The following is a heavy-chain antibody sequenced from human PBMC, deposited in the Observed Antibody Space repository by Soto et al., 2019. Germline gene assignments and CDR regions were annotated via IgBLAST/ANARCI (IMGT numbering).Heavy chain of an antibody. Sequence: GGSLRLSCAASGFTFRNYGMHWVRQAPGQGLDWVAVIWYDGSDEYYADSVKGRFTISRDNSKNTLYLQMNSLRAEDTAVYYCARDIGGISYYLYTMDFWGQGTTVTVSS. CDR3: ARDIGGISYYLYTMDF. J-gene: IGHJ6*02. CDR2: IWYDGSDE. CDR1: GFTFRNYG. V-gene: IGHV3-33*01. D-gene: IGHD2-15*01.